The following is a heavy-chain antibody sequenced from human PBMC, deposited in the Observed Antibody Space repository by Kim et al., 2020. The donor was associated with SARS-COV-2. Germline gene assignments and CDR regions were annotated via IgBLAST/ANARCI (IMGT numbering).Heavy chain of an antibody. J-gene: IGHJ5*02. CDR1: GGSISSYY. Sequence: SETLSLTCTVSGGSISSYYWSWIRQPPGKGLEWIGYIYYSGSTNYNPSLKSRVTISVDTSKNQFSLKLSSVTAADTAVYYCARDSEDYYGSGSYYKPRFDPWGQGTLVTVSS. V-gene: IGHV4-59*13. CDR3: ARDSEDYYGSGSYYKPRFDP. CDR2: IYYSGST. D-gene: IGHD3-10*01.